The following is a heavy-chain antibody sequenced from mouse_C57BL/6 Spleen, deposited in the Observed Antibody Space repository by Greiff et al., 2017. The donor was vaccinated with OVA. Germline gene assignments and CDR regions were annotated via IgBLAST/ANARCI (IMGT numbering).Heavy chain of an antibody. V-gene: IGHV14-4*01. CDR3: TTWGAY. J-gene: IGHJ3*01. CDR1: GFNIKDDY. CDR2: IDPENGDT. Sequence: EVKLMESGAELVRPGASVKLSCTASGFNIKDDYMHWVKQRPEQGLEWIGWIDPENGDTEYASKFQGKATITADTSSNTAYLQLSSLTSEDTAVYYCTTWGAYWGQGTLVTVSA.